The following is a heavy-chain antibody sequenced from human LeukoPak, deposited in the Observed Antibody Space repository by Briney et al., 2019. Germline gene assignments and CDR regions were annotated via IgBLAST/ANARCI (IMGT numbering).Heavy chain of an antibody. CDR3: AKDASSGGSQIDY. J-gene: IGHJ4*02. D-gene: IGHD1-26*01. Sequence: GGSLRLSCAASGFTFDDYAMHWVRQAPGKGLEWVSGISWNSVSIDYADSVKGRFTISRDNAKNSLYLQMNSLRAEDTALYYCAKDASSGGSQIDYWGQGTLVTVSS. CDR1: GFTFDDYA. V-gene: IGHV3-9*01. CDR2: ISWNSVSI.